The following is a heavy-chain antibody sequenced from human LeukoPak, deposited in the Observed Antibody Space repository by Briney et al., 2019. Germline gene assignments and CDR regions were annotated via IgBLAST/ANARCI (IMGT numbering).Heavy chain of an antibody. V-gene: IGHV3-74*01. D-gene: IGHD6-19*01. CDR1: GFTFSSYW. CDR2: IKNDGRSP. CDR3: AKGGYSSGWYGDH. J-gene: IGHJ4*02. Sequence: PGGSLRLSCAASGFTFSSYWTHWVRQAPGKGLVWVSRIKNDGRSPSYADSVKGRFTISSDNAKNTVYLQMNSLKAEDTAPYYCAKGGYSSGWYGDHWGQGTLVTVSS.